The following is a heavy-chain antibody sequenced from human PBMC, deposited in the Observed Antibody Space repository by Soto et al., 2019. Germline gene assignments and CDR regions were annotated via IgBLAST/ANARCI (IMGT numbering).Heavy chain of an antibody. CDR3: AKDFWSGYYSGIIFDY. V-gene: IGHV3-30*18. D-gene: IGHD3-3*01. CDR1: GFTFSSYG. CDR2: ISYDGSNK. J-gene: IGHJ4*02. Sequence: GGSLRLSCAASGFTFSSYGMHWVRQAPGKGLEWVAVISYDGSNKYYADSVKGRFTISRDNSKNTLYPQMNSLRAEDTAVYYCAKDFWSGYYSGIIFDYWGQGTLVTVSS.